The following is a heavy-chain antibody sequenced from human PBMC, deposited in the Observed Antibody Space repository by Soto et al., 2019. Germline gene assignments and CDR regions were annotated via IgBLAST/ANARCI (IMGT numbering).Heavy chain of an antibody. CDR2: IYHSGST. CDR3: ASSHDSSGYYPGAFDI. CDR1: GGSISSGGYS. J-gene: IGHJ3*02. Sequence: QLQLQESGSGLVKSSQTLSLTCAVSGGSISSGGYSWSWIRQPPGKGLEWIGYIYHSGSTYYNPSLKSRVTISVDRSKNQFSLKLSSVTAADTAVYYCASSHDSSGYYPGAFDIWGQGTMVTVSS. D-gene: IGHD3-22*01. V-gene: IGHV4-30-2*01.